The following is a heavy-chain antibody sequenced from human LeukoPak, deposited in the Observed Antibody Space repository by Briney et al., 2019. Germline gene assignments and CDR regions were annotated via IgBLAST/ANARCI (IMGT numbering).Heavy chain of an antibody. J-gene: IGHJ4*02. CDR1: GGSLTNGYYY. Sequence: SETLSLTCTVSGGSLTNGYYYWTWIRQYPGKGLEWVGYIHPSGITDYNPSLKSRITMSLDMSQNQFSLKLTSVTAADTAIYYCARGQDAFKTGYWGQGTLVTVSS. D-gene: IGHD5-24*01. V-gene: IGHV4-31*03. CDR2: IHPSGIT. CDR3: ARGQDAFKTGY.